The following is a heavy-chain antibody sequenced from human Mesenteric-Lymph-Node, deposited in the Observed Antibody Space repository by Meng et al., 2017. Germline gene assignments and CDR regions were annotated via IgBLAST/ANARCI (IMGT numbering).Heavy chain of an antibody. CDR3: TRADIAAAGTGGY. CDR2: ISSYSGNT. CDR1: GYTFSNYG. V-gene: IGHV1-18*01. D-gene: IGHD6-13*01. Sequence: QVQLVQSGAEVKKPGASVKVCCKATGYTFSNYGISWVRQAPGQGLEWMGGISSYSGNTKYAQKLQGRVTMTTDTSTNTAYMELRSRRSDDTAVYYCTRADIAAAGTGGYWGQGTLVTVSS. J-gene: IGHJ4*02.